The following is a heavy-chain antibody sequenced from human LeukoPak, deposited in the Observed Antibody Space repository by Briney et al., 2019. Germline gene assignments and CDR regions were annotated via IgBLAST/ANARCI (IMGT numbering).Heavy chain of an antibody. V-gene: IGHV4-39*07. CDR2: IYYSGST. Sequence: PSETLSLTCTVSGGSISSSSYYWGWIRQPPGKGLEWIGSIYYSGSTYYNPSLKSRVTISVDTSKNQFSLKLSSVTAADTAVYYCAIQGTDIAVAGRIPRGYYYYMDVWGKGTTVTVSS. CDR3: AIQGTDIAVAGRIPRGYYYYMDV. CDR1: GGSISSSSYY. J-gene: IGHJ6*03. D-gene: IGHD6-19*01.